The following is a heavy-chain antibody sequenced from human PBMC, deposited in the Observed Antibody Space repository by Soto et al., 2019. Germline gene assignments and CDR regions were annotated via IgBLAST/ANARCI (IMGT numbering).Heavy chain of an antibody. V-gene: IGHV1-2*04. CDR1: GYTFTGYY. CDR3: ARGLNGYLHYFDY. D-gene: IGHD5-18*01. J-gene: IGHJ4*02. Sequence: ASVKVSFKASGYTFTGYYMHWVRQAPGQGLEWMGWINPNSGGTNYAQKFQGWVTMTRDTSISTAYMELSRLRSDDTAVYYCARGLNGYLHYFDYWGQGTLVTVS. CDR2: INPNSGGT.